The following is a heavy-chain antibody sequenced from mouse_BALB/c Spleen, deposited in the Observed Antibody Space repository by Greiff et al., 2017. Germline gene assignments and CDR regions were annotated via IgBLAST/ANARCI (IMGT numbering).Heavy chain of an antibody. CDR2: ISYDGSN. J-gene: IGHJ1*01. Sequence: ESGPGLVKPSQSLSLTCSVTGYSITSGYYWNWIRQFPGNKLEWMGYISYDGSNNYNPSLKNRISITRDTSKNQFFLKLNSVTTEDTATYYCARDDRYWYFDVWGAGTTVTVSS. V-gene: IGHV3-6*02. CDR3: ARDDRYWYFDV. D-gene: IGHD2-14*01. CDR1: GYSITSGYY.